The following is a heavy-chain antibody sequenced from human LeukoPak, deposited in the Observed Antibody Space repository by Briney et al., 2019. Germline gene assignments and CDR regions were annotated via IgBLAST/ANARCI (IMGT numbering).Heavy chain of an antibody. D-gene: IGHD4-23*01. CDR3: ARGGKATVVTM. J-gene: IGHJ4*02. CDR1: GGSINTYY. V-gene: IGHV4-4*07. CDR2: IYSSGST. Sequence: SETLSLTCTVSGGSINTYYWSWIRQPAGKGLEWIGRIYSSGSTNYSPSLKSRVSMSVDTSKNQFSLKLTSVTAADTAVYYCARGGKATVVTMWGQGILVTVSS.